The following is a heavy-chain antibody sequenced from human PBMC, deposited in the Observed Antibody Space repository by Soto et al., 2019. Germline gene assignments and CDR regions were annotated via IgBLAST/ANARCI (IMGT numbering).Heavy chain of an antibody. CDR1: GFTFSSYA. CDR2: ISYDGSNK. D-gene: IGHD5-18*01. Sequence: QVQLVESGGGVVQPGRSLRLSCAASGFTFSSYAMHWVRQAPGKGLEWVAVISYDGSNKYYADSVKGRFTISRDNSKNTLYLQMNSLRAEDTAVYYYARDTLPSWDTAMAIALGYWGQGTLVTVSS. J-gene: IGHJ4*02. V-gene: IGHV3-30-3*01. CDR3: ARDTLPSWDTAMAIALGY.